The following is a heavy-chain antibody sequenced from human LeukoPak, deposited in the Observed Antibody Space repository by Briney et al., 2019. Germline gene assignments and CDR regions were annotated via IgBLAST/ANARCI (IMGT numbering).Heavy chain of an antibody. D-gene: IGHD3-10*01. CDR2: IYHSGST. J-gene: IGHJ3*02. CDR1: GGSISSSNW. Sequence: SETLSLTCAVSGGSISSSNWWSWVRQPPGKGLEWIGEIYHSGSTNYNPSLKSRVTISVDTSKNQFSLKLSSVTAADTAVYYCARMVRGIMTAFDIWGQGTMVTVSS. V-gene: IGHV4-4*02. CDR3: ARMVRGIMTAFDI.